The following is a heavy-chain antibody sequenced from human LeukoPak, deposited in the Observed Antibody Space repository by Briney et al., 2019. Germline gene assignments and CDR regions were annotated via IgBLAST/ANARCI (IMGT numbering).Heavy chain of an antibody. J-gene: IGHJ4*02. Sequence: NPSETLSLTCTVSGGSISSSSYYWGWIRQPPGKGLEWIGSIYYSGSTYYNPSLKSRVTISVDTSKNQFSLKLSSVTAADTAVYYCARRSGYYFDYWGQGTLVTVSS. D-gene: IGHD6-25*01. CDR3: ARRSGYYFDY. V-gene: IGHV4-39*01. CDR2: IYYSGST. CDR1: GGSISSSSYY.